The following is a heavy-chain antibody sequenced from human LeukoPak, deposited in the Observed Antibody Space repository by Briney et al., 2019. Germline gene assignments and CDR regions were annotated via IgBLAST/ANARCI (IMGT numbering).Heavy chain of an antibody. J-gene: IGHJ4*02. CDR1: GASISGHY. Sequence: SETLSLTCIVSGASISGHYWSWVRQPAGKEPEWVGRVHTSRGTNYNSSLKSRLTMSVDTSKNQFSLHLASVTAADTAVYYCAKGGESSLPFDYWGQGTLVTVSS. V-gene: IGHV4-4*07. D-gene: IGHD3-10*01. CDR3: AKGGESSLPFDY. CDR2: VHTSRGT.